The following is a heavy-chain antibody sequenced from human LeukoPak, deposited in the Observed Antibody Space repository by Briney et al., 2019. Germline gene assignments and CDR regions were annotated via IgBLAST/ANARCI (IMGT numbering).Heavy chain of an antibody. D-gene: IGHD6-13*01. Sequence: SETLSLTCTVSGGSISRYYWSWIRQPPGKELESIGYIYYSGSTNYNPSLKSRVTISVDTSKSQFSLRLSSVTAADTAVYYCARRSNSWDWYFDLWGRGALVTVSS. J-gene: IGHJ2*01. CDR3: ARRSNSWDWYFDL. V-gene: IGHV4-59*08. CDR2: IYYSGST. CDR1: GGSISRYY.